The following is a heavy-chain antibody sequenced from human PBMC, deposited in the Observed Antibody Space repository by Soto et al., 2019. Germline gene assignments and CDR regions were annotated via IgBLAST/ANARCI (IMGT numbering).Heavy chain of an antibody. D-gene: IGHD4-17*01. CDR3: AKDSLNYGDYVGGPFDP. Sequence: GGSLRLSCAASGFTFSSYGMHWVRQAPGKGLEWVAVISYDGSNKYYADSVKGRFTISRDNSKNTLYLQMNSLRAEDTAVYYCAKDSLNYGDYVGGPFDPWGQGTLVTVSS. V-gene: IGHV3-30*18. CDR1: GFTFSSYG. CDR2: ISYDGSNK. J-gene: IGHJ5*02.